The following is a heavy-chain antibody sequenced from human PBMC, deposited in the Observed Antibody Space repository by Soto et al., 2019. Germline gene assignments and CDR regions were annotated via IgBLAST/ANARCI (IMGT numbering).Heavy chain of an antibody. D-gene: IGHD1-1*01. J-gene: IGHJ4*02. CDR1: GFTFSSYA. V-gene: IGHV3-30-3*01. Sequence: PGGSLRLSCAASGFTFSSYAMHWVRQAPGKGLEWVAVISYDGSNKYYADSVKGRFTISRDNAKSSLYLQMSSLRAEDTAVYYCSRDPRNLDFWGQGAQVTVSS. CDR2: ISYDGSNK. CDR3: SRDPRNLDF.